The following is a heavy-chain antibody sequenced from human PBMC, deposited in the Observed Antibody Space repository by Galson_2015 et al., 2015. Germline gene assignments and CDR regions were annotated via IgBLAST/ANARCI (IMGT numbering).Heavy chain of an antibody. D-gene: IGHD5-12*01. CDR3: AKVARSDYETMDV. CDR1: GFTFSNYG. V-gene: IGHV3-30*18. CDR2: ISHDANNQ. J-gene: IGHJ6*02. Sequence: SLRLSCAASGFTFSNYGMHWVRQAPGKGLEWAAVISHDANNQYYGDSVKGRLTISRDNSKNTLYLQMNSLRPEDTAVYYCAKVARSDYETMDVWGQGTTVTVSS.